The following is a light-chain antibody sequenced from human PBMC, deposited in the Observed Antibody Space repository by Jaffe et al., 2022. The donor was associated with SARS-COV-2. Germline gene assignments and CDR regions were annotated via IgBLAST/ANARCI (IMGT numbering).Light chain of an antibody. Sequence: EIVLTQSPGTLSLSPGERVTLSCRASQSVSGSYLAWYQQKPGQAPRLLIYAASSRATGIPDRFSGRGSGTDFTLTISRLEPEDFAMYYCQQYGNSPPYTFGQGTKLEIK. J-gene: IGKJ2*01. CDR2: AAS. V-gene: IGKV3-20*01. CDR1: QSVSGSY. CDR3: QQYGNSPPYT.